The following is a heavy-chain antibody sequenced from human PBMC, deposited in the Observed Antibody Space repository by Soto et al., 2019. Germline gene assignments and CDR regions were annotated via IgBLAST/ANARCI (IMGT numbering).Heavy chain of an antibody. J-gene: IGHJ6*03. D-gene: IGHD2-2*01. CDR2: IYYSGST. Sequence: QLQLQESGPGLVKPSETLSLTCTVSGGSISSSSYYWGWIRQPPGKGLEWIGSIYYSGSTYYNPSLKSRVTISVDTSKNQFSLKLSSVTAADTAVYYCARLPAAMTHYYYYYYMDVWGKGTTVTVSS. CDR1: GGSISSSSYY. V-gene: IGHV4-39*01. CDR3: ARLPAAMTHYYYYYYMDV.